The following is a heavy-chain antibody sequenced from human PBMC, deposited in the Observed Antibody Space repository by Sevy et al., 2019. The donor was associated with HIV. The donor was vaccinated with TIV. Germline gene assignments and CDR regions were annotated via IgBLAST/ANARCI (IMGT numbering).Heavy chain of an antibody. CDR3: AKLGIDAYYYYYMDV. J-gene: IGHJ6*03. Sequence: GGSLRLSCAASGFTFSSYWMHWVRQAPGKGLVWVSRINSDGSSTSYADSVKGRFTISRDNAKNTLYLQMNSLRAEDTAVYYCAKLGIDAYYYYYMDVWGKGTTVTVSS. V-gene: IGHV3-74*01. D-gene: IGHD7-27*01. CDR2: INSDGSST. CDR1: GFTFSSYW.